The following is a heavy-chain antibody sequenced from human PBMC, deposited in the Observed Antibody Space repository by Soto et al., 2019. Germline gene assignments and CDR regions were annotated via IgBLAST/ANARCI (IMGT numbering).Heavy chain of an antibody. CDR1: GFVFTNSA. Sequence: SVKVSCKTSGFVFTNSAVQWVRQARGQRLEWIGWIIVGSGNTRYAQQIQERVSITRDVSTSTAYLELRSLRSDDTAVYYCARVVGALGHWFDPWGQGTLVTVSS. J-gene: IGHJ5*02. D-gene: IGHD2-15*01. V-gene: IGHV1-58*01. CDR2: IIVGSGNT. CDR3: ARVVGALGHWFDP.